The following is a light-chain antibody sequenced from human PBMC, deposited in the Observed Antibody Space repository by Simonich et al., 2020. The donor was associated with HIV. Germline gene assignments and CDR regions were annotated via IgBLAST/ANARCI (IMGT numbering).Light chain of an antibody. CDR3: QQYKSYPYT. Sequence: DIQMTQSPSSVSASVGDRVTITCRASQGISSWLAWYQQKPGKAPKLLIYKASSLESGVPSSFSGSGSGTEFTLTISSLQPDDFATYYCQQYKSYPYTFGQGTKLEIK. V-gene: IGKV1-5*03. J-gene: IGKJ2*01. CDR2: KAS. CDR1: QGISSW.